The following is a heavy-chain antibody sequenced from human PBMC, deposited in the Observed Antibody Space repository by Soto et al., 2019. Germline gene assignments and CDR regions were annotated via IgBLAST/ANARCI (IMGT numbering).Heavy chain of an antibody. CDR1: GYTFTGYY. D-gene: IGHD4-17*01. Sequence: QVQLVQSGAEVEKPGASVKVSCKASGYTFTGYYMHWVRQAPGQGLEWMGWINPNSGGTKYAQKFQGRVTLTRDTSLSTAYMELNSLRSDDTAVYYCARGRTVNFYGMDVWGQGTTVTVSS. J-gene: IGHJ6*02. CDR3: ARGRTVNFYGMDV. CDR2: INPNSGGT. V-gene: IGHV1-2*02.